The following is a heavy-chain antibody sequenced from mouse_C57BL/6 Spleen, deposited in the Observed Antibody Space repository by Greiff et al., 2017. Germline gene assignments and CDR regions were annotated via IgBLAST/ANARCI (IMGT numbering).Heavy chain of an antibody. CDR2: ISNGGGST. CDR1: GFTFSDSY. J-gene: IGHJ4*01. D-gene: IGHD1-1*01. V-gene: IGHV5-12*01. Sequence: EVKLMESVGGLVQPGGSLKLSCAASGFTFSDSYMYWVRQTPEKRLEWVAYISNGGGSTYYPDTVKGRFTISRDNATNTLYLQMSRLKSEDTAMYSWERHGNTVVAPYYAMDYWGQGTSVTVSS. CDR3: ERHGNTVVAPYYAMDY.